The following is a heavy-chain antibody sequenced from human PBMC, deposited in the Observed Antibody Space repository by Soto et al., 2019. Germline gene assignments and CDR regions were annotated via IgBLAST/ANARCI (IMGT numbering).Heavy chain of an antibody. Sequence: SETLSLTCAVSGDSISSSNWCNWVRQSPGKGLEWIGEIHHSGSTNYNPSLKSRVTISVDKSKNQFSLKLNSVTAADTAVYYCARVRQGCSSTSCFLDPWGRGTLVTVSS. V-gene: IGHV4-4*02. J-gene: IGHJ5*02. CDR2: IHHSGST. CDR1: GDSISSSNW. D-gene: IGHD2-2*01. CDR3: ARVRQGCSSTSCFLDP.